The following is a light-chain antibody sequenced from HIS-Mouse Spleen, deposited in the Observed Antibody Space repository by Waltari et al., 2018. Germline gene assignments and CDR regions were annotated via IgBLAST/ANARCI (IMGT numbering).Light chain of an antibody. CDR1: ALPKKY. CDR2: EES. J-gene: IGLJ2*01. CDR3: YSTDSSGNHRV. V-gene: IGLV3-10*01. Sequence: SYELTQPPSVSVSPGQTARITCSGDALPKKYAYWYQQKSGQAPVLVIYEESNRPAGIPEVFSGSSSGTMATLTISGAQVEDEADYYCYSTDSSGNHRVFGGGTKLTVL.